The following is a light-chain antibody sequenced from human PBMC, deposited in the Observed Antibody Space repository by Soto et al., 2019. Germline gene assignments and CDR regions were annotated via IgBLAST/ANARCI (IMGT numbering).Light chain of an antibody. J-gene: IGLJ1*01. CDR1: KLGDKY. CDR3: QAWDSSPFV. V-gene: IGLV3-1*01. Sequence: SYELTQPPSVSVSPGQTASITCSGDKLGDKYACWYQQKPGQSPVLVIYQDSKRPSGIPERFSGSNSGNTATLTISGTQAMDEADYYCQAWDSSPFVFGTGTKRTV. CDR2: QDS.